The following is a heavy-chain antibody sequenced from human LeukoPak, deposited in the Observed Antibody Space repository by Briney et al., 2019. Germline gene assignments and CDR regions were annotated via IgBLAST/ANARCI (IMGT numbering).Heavy chain of an antibody. V-gene: IGHV3-48*01. D-gene: IGHD6-19*01. CDR1: GFTFSSYS. J-gene: IGHJ4*02. CDR3: ARDRSGWYSGY. CDR2: ISSSSSTI. Sequence: GGSLRLSCAASGFTFSSYSMNWVRQAPGKGLEWVSYISSSSSTIYYADSVKGRFTIFRDNAKNSLYLQMNSLRAEDTAVYYCARDRSGWYSGYWGQGTLVTVSS.